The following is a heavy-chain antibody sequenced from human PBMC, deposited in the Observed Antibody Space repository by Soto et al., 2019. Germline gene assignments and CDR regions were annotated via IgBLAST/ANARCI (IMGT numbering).Heavy chain of an antibody. CDR3: ARGSGYSSSWTTLGYYYGMDV. D-gene: IGHD6-13*01. V-gene: IGHV1-18*01. CDR1: GYTFTSYG. CDR2: ISAYNGNT. J-gene: IGHJ6*02. Sequence: QVQLVQSGAEVKKPGASVKVSCKASGYTFTSYGISWVRQAPGQGLEWMGWISAYNGNTNYAQKLQGRVTMTTDTATSTAYMELRRLRSDDTAVYYCARGSGYSSSWTTLGYYYGMDVWGQGTTVTVSS.